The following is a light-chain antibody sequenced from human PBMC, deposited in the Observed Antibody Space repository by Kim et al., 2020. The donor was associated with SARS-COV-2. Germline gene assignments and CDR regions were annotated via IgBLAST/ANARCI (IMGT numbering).Light chain of an antibody. CDR1: QTISSS. CDR2: KAS. J-gene: IGKJ2*01. Sequence: DIQMTQSPSTLSASVGDRVTITCRASQTISSSLAWYQQRPGKAPQLLIYKASILETGVPSRFSGSGSGTEFTLTINSLQPDDFATYYCQQYDSEYAFGQGTKLEI. V-gene: IGKV1-5*03. CDR3: QQYDSEYA.